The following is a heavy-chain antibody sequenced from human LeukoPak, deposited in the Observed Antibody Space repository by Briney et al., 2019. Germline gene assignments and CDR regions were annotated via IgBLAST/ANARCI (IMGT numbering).Heavy chain of an antibody. V-gene: IGHV4-34*01. CDR1: GGSISDYY. J-gene: IGHJ6*03. Sequence: SETLSLTCTVSGGSISDYYWSWIRQPPGKGLEWIGEINHSGSTNYNPSLKSRVTISVDTSKNQFSLKLSSVTAADTAVYYCARVVFWGYYYYYMDVWGKGTTVTVSS. D-gene: IGHD3-16*01. CDR3: ARVVFWGYYYYYMDV. CDR2: INHSGST.